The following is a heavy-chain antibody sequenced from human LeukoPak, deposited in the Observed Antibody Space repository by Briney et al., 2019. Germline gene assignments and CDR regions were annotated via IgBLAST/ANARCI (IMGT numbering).Heavy chain of an antibody. CDR2: IYHSGST. CDR1: GYSISSGYY. J-gene: IGHJ4*02. CDR3: ARASLIAAAGLFDY. V-gene: IGHV4-38-2*01. D-gene: IGHD6-13*01. Sequence: SETLSLTCAVSGYSISSGYYWGWIRQPPGKGLEWIGSIYHSGSTYYNPSLKSRVTISVDTSQNQFSLKLSSVTAADTAVYYCARASLIAAAGLFDYWGQGTLVTVSS.